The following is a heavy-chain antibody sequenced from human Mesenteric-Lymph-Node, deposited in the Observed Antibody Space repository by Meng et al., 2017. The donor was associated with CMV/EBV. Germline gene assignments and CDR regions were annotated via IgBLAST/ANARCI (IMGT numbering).Heavy chain of an antibody. CDR2: IYYSGST. V-gene: IGHV4-39*07. CDR3: ARDGDYYDSSGYNPFDY. J-gene: IGHJ4*02. Sequence: QLQLQEVGPGPVKTSDTLSLHSTVTGGSISSSSYYWGWIRQPPGKGLEWIGSIYYSGSTYYNPSLKSRVTISVDTSKNQFSLKLSSVTAADTAVYYCARDGDYYDSSGYNPFDYWGQGTLVTVSS. CDR1: GGSISSSSYY. D-gene: IGHD3-22*01.